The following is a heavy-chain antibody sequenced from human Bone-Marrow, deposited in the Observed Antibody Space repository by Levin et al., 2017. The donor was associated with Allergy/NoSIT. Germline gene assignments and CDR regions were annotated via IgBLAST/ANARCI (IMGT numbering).Heavy chain of an antibody. D-gene: IGHD2-2*01. CDR2: INPSGGST. CDR1: GYTFTSYY. V-gene: IGHV1-46*01. Sequence: ASVKVSCKASGYTFTSYYMHWVRQAPGQGLEWMGIINPSGGSTSYAQKFQGRVTMTRDTSTSTVYMELSSLRSEDTAVYYCARDCISTSCFRYYYYGMDVWGQGTTVTVSS. J-gene: IGHJ6*02. CDR3: ARDCISTSCFRYYYYGMDV.